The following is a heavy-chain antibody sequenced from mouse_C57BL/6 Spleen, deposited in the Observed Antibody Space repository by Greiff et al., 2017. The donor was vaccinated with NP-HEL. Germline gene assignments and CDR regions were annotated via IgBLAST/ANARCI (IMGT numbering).Heavy chain of an antibody. Sequence: QVQLKQSGAELVKPGASVKISCKASGYAFSSYWMNWVKQRPGKGLEWIGQIYPGDGDTNYNGKFKGKATLTADKSSSTAYMQLSSLTSEDSAVYFCARGGYDYDEGLYYAMDYGGQGTSVTVSS. CDR2: IYPGDGDT. D-gene: IGHD2-4*01. V-gene: IGHV1-80*01. J-gene: IGHJ4*01. CDR3: ARGGYDYDEGLYYAMDY. CDR1: GYAFSSYW.